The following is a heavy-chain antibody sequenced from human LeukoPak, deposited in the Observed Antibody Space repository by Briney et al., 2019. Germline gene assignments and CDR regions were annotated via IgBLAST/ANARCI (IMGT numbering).Heavy chain of an antibody. Sequence: ASVNVSCKASGYTFTGYYIHWVRQAPGQGLEWIGWINPKSGGANYAQKFQGRATMTRDTSISTAYMELSRLRSVDTAVYYCAREDFCSSGSCFDPWGQGTLVTVSS. V-gene: IGHV1-2*02. D-gene: IGHD6-13*01. J-gene: IGHJ5*02. CDR1: GYTFTGYY. CDR3: AREDFCSSGSCFDP. CDR2: INPKSGGA.